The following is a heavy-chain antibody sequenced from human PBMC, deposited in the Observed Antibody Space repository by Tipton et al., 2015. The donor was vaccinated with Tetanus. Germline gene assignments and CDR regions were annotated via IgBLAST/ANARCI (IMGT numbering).Heavy chain of an antibody. CDR2: IDPNSGGT. D-gene: IGHD3-22*01. CDR3: ARDRGDYSGYGMDV. J-gene: IGHJ6*02. Sequence: QLVQSGAELKKPGASLKVSCKASGYTFTGYYMYWVRQAPGQGLEWVGWIDPNSGGTIYAQNFQGRVAMTRDTSISTVYMELSRLRSDDSAVYYCARDRGDYSGYGMDVWGPGATVTVSS. V-gene: IGHV1-2*02. CDR1: GYTFTGYY.